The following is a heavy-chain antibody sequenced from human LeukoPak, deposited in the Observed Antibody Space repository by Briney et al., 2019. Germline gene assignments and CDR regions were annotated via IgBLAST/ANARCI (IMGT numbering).Heavy chain of an antibody. V-gene: IGHV3-53*01. CDR3: ARGREVVTAKAQMDV. Sequence: GGSLRLSCAVSGFTVSTNHMSWVCQAPGKGLEWVSVIYNDANTYYTDSVKGRFTISRDNSKNTVFLQMNSLRAEDTAVYYCARGREVVTAKAQMDVWNEGTTVTVSS. CDR2: IYNDANT. D-gene: IGHD2-21*02. J-gene: IGHJ6*04. CDR1: GFTVSTNH.